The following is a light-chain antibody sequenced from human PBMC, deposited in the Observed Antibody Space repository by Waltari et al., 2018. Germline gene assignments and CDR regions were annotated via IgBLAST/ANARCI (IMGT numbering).Light chain of an antibody. CDR3: QQRRSWPLT. Sequence: LSCRASHSVDWYLAWYQQRPGQPPILLIYDTSNRAPGIPARFSGSGSDTDFTLTISSLEPEDFAVYYCQQRRSWPLTFGGGTKVEIE. CDR2: DTS. J-gene: IGKJ4*01. V-gene: IGKV3-11*01. CDR1: HSVDWY.